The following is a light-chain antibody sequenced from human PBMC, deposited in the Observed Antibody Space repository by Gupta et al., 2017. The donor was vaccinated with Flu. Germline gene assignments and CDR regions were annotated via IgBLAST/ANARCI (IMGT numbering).Light chain of an antibody. J-gene: IGKJ2*01. CDR1: QSVNSIY. CDR2: AAS. CDR3: QQYVSSLSYT. Sequence: EIVLMQSPGTLSLSPGERATLSCRASQSVNSIYMAWYQQKPGQPPRLLIYAASSRATGIPDRFSGSGSGTDFTLTISRREPEDFAVYYCQQYVSSLSYTFGQGTKLEIK. V-gene: IGKV3-20*01.